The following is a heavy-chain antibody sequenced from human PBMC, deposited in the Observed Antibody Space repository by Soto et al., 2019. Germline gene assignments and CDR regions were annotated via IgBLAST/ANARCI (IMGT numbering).Heavy chain of an antibody. V-gene: IGHV3-74*01. D-gene: IGHD4-17*01. J-gene: IGHJ4*02. CDR3: VRSYGDPPG. Sequence: EVQLVESGGGVVQPGGSLRLSCAASGFTFSSDWMHWVRQAPGKGLVWVSRINGDGTNTDYADSVKGRFTISRGNPKNTLYLQMNSLRAEDAAVYYCVRSYGDPPGWGQGTLVTVSS. CDR2: INGDGTNT. CDR1: GFTFSSDW.